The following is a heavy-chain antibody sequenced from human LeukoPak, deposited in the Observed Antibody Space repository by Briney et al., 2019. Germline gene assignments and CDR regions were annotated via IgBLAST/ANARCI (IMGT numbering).Heavy chain of an antibody. J-gene: IGHJ6*02. CDR1: GFTFSSYA. CDR2: ISGSGGST. V-gene: IGHV3-23*01. CDR3: AKSTYGSGSYYEVPRYYYGMDV. Sequence: TGGSLRLSCAASGFTFSSYAMSWVRQAPGKGLEWVSAISGSGGSTYYADSVKGRFTISRDNSKNTLYLQMNSLRAEDTAVYYCAKSTYGSGSYYEVPRYYYGMDVWGQGTTVTVSS. D-gene: IGHD3-10*01.